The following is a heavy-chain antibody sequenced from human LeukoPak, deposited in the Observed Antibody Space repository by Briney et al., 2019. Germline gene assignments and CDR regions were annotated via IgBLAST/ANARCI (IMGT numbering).Heavy chain of an antibody. V-gene: IGHV3-30-3*01. Sequence: SGGSLRLSCAASGFTFSGYAMHGVGQAPGKGLEWVAVISYDGSNKYYADSVKGRFTISRDNSKNTLYLQMNSLRAEDTAVYYCARDLGGSRDYWGQGTLVTVSS. D-gene: IGHD3-16*01. CDR1: GFTFSGYA. CDR2: ISYDGSNK. J-gene: IGHJ4*02. CDR3: ARDLGGSRDY.